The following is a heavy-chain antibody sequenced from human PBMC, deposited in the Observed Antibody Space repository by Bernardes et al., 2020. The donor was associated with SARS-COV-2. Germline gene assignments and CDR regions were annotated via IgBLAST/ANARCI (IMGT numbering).Heavy chain of an antibody. CDR2: ISAYNGNT. CDR1: GYTFTSYG. Sequence: ASVKVSCKASGYTFTSYGISWVRQAPGQGLEWMGWISAYNGNTNYAQKLQGRVTMTTDTSTSTAYMELRSLRSDDTAVYYCARMRFGEFTTSYYYYGMDVWGQGTAVTVSS. CDR3: ARMRFGEFTTSYYYYGMDV. J-gene: IGHJ6*02. V-gene: IGHV1-18*01. D-gene: IGHD3-10*01.